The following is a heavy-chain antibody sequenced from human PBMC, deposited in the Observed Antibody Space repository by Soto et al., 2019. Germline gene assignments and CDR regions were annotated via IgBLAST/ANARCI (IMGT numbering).Heavy chain of an antibody. CDR2: VSASGGST. CDR1: GFTSSNYA. CDR3: AKDPNGDYVGAFEI. J-gene: IGHJ3*02. Sequence: EVQLLESGGGLVQPGGSLRLSCATSGFTSSNYAMSWVRQAPGKGLEWVSGVSASGGSTYYADSVKGRFTISRDKSKNRLSLQMNSLRAEDTAVYYCAKDPNGDYVGAFEIWGQGTMVTVSS. D-gene: IGHD4-17*01. V-gene: IGHV3-23*01.